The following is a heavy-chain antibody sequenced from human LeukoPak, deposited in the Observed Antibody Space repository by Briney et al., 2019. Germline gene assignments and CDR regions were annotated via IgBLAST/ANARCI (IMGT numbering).Heavy chain of an antibody. CDR3: ARAGGRWLVPMYYFDY. J-gene: IGHJ4*02. Sequence: ASVKVSCKASGYTFTGYYMHWVRQAPGQGLEWMGWINPNSGGTNCAQKFQGRVTMTRDTSISTAYMELSRLRSDDTAVYYCARAGGRWLVPMYYFDYWGQGTLVTVSS. CDR1: GYTFTGYY. CDR2: INPNSGGT. V-gene: IGHV1-2*02. D-gene: IGHD6-19*01.